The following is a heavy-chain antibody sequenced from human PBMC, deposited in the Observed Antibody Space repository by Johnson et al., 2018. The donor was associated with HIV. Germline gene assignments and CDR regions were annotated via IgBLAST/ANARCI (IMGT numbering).Heavy chain of an antibody. D-gene: IGHD6-13*01. CDR2: INSDGSST. CDR1: GFSFNSYP. CDR3: ARDEAASTGAFDI. V-gene: IGHV3-74*01. Sequence: VQLVESGGSLLQPGGSLRLSCAASGFSFNSYPMHWVRQAPGKGLVWVSRINSDGSSTSYADSVKGRFTISRDNAKNTLYLQMNSLRAEDTAVCYCARDEAASTGAFDIWGQGTMVTVSS. J-gene: IGHJ3*02.